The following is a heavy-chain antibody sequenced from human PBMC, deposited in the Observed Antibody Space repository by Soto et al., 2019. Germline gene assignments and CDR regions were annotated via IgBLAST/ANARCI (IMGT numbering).Heavy chain of an antibody. Sequence: GGSLRLSCAASGFTFTSYAMNWVRQAPGKGLEWVSGISGSGGSTYYADSVKGRFTISRDNSKNTLYLQMNSLRAEDTAVYYCASARRVVVAATGAFGIWGQGTLVTVSS. V-gene: IGHV3-23*01. D-gene: IGHD2-15*01. CDR3: ASARRVVVAATGAFGI. CDR1: GFTFTSYA. J-gene: IGHJ3*02. CDR2: ISGSGGST.